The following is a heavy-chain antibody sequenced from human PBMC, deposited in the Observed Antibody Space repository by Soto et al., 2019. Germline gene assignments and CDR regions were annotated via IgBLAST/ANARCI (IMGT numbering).Heavy chain of an antibody. CDR2: ISGSGGST. CDR1: GFTFSSYA. CDR3: AKVREGSSGWYVPFDY. J-gene: IGHJ4*02. D-gene: IGHD6-19*01. V-gene: IGHV3-23*01. Sequence: EVQLLESGGGLVQPGGSLRLSCAASGFTFSSYAMSWVRQAPGKGLEWVSAISGSGGSTYYADSMKGRFTISRDNSKNTLYLQMNSLRAEDTAVYYCAKVREGSSGWYVPFDYWGQGTLVTVSS.